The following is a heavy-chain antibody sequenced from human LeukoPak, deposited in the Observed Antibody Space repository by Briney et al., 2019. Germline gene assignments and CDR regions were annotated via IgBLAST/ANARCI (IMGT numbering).Heavy chain of an antibody. D-gene: IGHD4-17*01. J-gene: IGHJ6*03. CDR3: AKTTDNYYYYYMDV. CDR1: GFTFSSYG. Sequence: GGSLRLSCAASGFTFSSYGMHWVRQAPGKGLEWVAFIRYDGSNKYYADSVKGRFTISRDNSKNTLYLQMNSLRAEDTAVYYCAKTTDNYYYYYMDVWGKGTTVTVSS. CDR2: IRYDGSNK. V-gene: IGHV3-30*02.